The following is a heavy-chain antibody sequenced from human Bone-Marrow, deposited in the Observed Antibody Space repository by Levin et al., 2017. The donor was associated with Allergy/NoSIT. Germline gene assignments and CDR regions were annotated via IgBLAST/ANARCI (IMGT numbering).Heavy chain of an antibody. V-gene: IGHV4-34*01. CDR3: ARGGEVPAQYFFDY. J-gene: IGHJ4*02. CDR2: INYSGST. D-gene: IGHD2-2*01. CDR1: GESFSGYF. Sequence: SQTLSLTCAVSGESFSGYFWSWIRQSPGTGLEWLGEINYSGSTHYNPALKSRITLSVDTTRKRVSLKLNFLTAADTAVYYCARGGEVPAQYFFDYWGQGTLVTVSS.